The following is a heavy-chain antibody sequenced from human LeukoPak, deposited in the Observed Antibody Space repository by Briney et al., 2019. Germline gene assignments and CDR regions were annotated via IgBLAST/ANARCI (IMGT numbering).Heavy chain of an antibody. Sequence: GGSLRLSCAASGFTFSSYWMHWVRQAPGKGLVWVSRINSDGGSTSYADSVKGRFTISRDNAKNTLYLQMNSLRAEDTAVYYCARDAMYSSSGGDYYYYGMDVWGKGTTVTVSS. CDR3: ARDAMYSSSGGDYYYYGMDV. J-gene: IGHJ6*04. D-gene: IGHD6-13*01. CDR1: GFTFSSYW. CDR2: INSDGGST. V-gene: IGHV3-74*01.